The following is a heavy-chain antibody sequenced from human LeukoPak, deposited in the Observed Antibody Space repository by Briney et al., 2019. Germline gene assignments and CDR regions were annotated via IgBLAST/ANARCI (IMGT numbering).Heavy chain of an antibody. CDR2: ISAYNGNT. CDR3: ARNGGNYYDSSGYYPH. D-gene: IGHD3-22*01. J-gene: IGHJ4*02. CDR1: GYTFTSYG. Sequence: ASVKVSCKASGYTFTSYGISWVRQAPGQGLEWMGWISAYNGNTNYAQKFQGRVTMTRDTSISTAYMELSRLRSDDTAVYYCARNGGNYYDSSGYYPHWGQGTLVTVSS. V-gene: IGHV1-18*01.